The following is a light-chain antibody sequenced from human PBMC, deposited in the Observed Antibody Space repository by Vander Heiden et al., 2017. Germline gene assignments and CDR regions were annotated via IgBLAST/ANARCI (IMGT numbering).Light chain of an antibody. CDR1: KLGDKY. Sequence: SYELTQPPSVSVSPGQTASITCSGDKLGDKYACWYQQKPGQSPVLFIDQGSKRPSGIPERFSGSNSGNTATLTISGTQAMDEADYYCQAWDSSTVVFGGGTKLTVL. V-gene: IGLV3-1*01. CDR2: QGS. J-gene: IGLJ2*01. CDR3: QAWDSSTVV.